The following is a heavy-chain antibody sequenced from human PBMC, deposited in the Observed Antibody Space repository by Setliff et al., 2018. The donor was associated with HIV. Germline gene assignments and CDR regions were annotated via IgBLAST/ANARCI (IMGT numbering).Heavy chain of an antibody. CDR3: AKSSWWEPRAY. V-gene: IGHV3-23*01. CDR1: GFTLSTFS. J-gene: IGHJ4*02. Sequence: SGGSLRLSCAVSGFTLSTFSVSWVRQAPGKGLEWVSAISSKDGSTYYADSVRGRFTISRDNSKNTLYLQMNSLRAEDTAVYYCAKSSWWEPRAYWGQGTLVTVSS. D-gene: IGHD2-15*01. CDR2: ISSKDGST.